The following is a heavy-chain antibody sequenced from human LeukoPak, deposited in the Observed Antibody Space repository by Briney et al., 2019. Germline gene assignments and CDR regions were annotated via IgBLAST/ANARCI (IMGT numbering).Heavy chain of an antibody. CDR3: LRGDRRDY. CDR2: IDSSGGYM. V-gene: IGHV3-21*06. CDR1: GFTFNTYS. Sequence: GGSLRLSCEASGFTFNTYSMNWARQAPGKGLEWVSSIDSSGGYMFYADSVKGRFIISRDNAKDSLCLQMNSLRVEDTAVYYCLRGDRRDYWGQGTLVTVSS. J-gene: IGHJ4*02.